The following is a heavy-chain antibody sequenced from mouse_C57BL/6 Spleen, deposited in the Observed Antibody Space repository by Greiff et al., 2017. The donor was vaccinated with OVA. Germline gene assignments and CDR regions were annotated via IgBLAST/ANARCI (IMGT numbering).Heavy chain of an antibody. CDR2: LDPSDSYT. CDR3: ARGAPLDY. J-gene: IGHJ4*01. CDR1: GYTFTSYW. V-gene: IGHV1-69*01. Sequence: QVQLQQPGAELVMPGASVKLSCKASGYTFTSYWMHWVKQRPGQGLEWIGELDPSDSYTNYNQKFKGKSTLTVDKSSSTACMQLSSLTSEDSAVYYCARGAPLDYWGQGTSVTVSS.